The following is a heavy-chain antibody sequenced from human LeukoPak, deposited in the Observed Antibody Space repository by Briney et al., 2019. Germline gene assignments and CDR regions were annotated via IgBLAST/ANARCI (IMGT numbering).Heavy chain of an antibody. CDR1: GGSISSYY. Sequence: PSETLSLTCTVSGGSISSYYWSWIRQPAGKGLEWIGRIYTSGSPTYNPSLQSRVTISVDTSKNQFSLKLSSVTAADTAVYYCARGRSGFGGNSDYWGQGTLVTVSS. D-gene: IGHD4-23*01. V-gene: IGHV4-4*07. J-gene: IGHJ4*02. CDR3: ARGRSGFGGNSDY. CDR2: IYTSGSP.